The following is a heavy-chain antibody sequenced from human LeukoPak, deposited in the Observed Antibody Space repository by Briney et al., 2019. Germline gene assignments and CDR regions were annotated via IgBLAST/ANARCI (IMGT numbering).Heavy chain of an antibody. Sequence: SVKVSCKASGRTFNNHAISCVRQATGQGLEWMGVIIPISGTANYQQKFQGRVTLTADESTSTVYMELSNLTSEDTAVYYCARWAGESSSWYPALFDYWGQGTLVAVSS. CDR1: GRTFNNHA. J-gene: IGHJ4*02. D-gene: IGHD6-13*01. V-gene: IGHV1-69*13. CDR2: IIPISGTA. CDR3: ARWAGESSSWYPALFDY.